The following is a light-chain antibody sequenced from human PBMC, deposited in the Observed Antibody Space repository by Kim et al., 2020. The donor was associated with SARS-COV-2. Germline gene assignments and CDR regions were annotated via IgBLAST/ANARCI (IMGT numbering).Light chain of an antibody. CDR2: GKN. CDR1: SLRNYY. Sequence: SSELTQDPAVSVALGQTVRISCQGDSLRNYYASWYQQKPGQAPVLVFYGKNNRPSGIPDRFSGSSSRNTASLTITGTQAEDEADYYCNSRDSSGVVFGGGTKVTVL. CDR3: NSRDSSGVV. V-gene: IGLV3-19*01. J-gene: IGLJ2*01.